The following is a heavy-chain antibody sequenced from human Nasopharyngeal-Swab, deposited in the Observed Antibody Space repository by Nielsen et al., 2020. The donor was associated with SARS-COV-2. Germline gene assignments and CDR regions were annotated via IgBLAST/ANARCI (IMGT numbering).Heavy chain of an antibody. Sequence: GESLKISCAASGFTFDAYTMHWVRQAPGKGLEWVSLITWDGGDTSYADSVKGRFTISRDNSENPLYLQMHSLRIEDTALYYCAKDHSSGWPDYWGQGTLVTVSS. J-gene: IGHJ4*02. CDR1: GFTFDAYT. CDR3: AKDHSSGWPDY. V-gene: IGHV3-43*01. CDR2: ITWDGGDT. D-gene: IGHD6-19*01.